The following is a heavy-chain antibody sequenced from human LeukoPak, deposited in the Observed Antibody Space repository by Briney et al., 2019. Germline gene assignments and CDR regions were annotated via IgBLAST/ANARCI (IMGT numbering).Heavy chain of an antibody. CDR3: TRDRSRAEDD. Sequence: GGSLRLSCAASGFTFSYYWINWVRQAPGKGRGWVANINQGGSDKYYVDSVKGRFTISRDNANNLLYLQMNSLRGEDTAVYYCTRDRSRAEDDWGQGTLVTVSS. CDR1: GFTFSYYW. D-gene: IGHD1-14*01. CDR2: INQGGSDK. J-gene: IGHJ4*02. V-gene: IGHV3-7*01.